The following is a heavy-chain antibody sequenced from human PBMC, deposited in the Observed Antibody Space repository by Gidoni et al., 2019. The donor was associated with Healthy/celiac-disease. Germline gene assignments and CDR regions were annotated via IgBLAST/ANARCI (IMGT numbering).Heavy chain of an antibody. V-gene: IGHV4-38-2*02. CDR1: GSSISSGYY. D-gene: IGHD5-18*01. CDR2: IYHSGST. J-gene: IGHJ5*02. Sequence: QVQLQESGPGLVKPSETLSLTCTVSGSSISSGYYWGWIRQPPGKRLEWIGSIYHSGSTYYNPSLKSRDTISVDTSKNQFSLKLSSVTAADTAVYYCARALFRVTDNWFDPWGQGTLVTVSS. CDR3: ARALFRVTDNWFDP.